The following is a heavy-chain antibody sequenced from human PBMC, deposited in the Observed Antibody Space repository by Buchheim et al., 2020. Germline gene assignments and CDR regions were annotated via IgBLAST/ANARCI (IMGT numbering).Heavy chain of an antibody. J-gene: IGHJ4*02. CDR1: GFTFSSYG. Sequence: QVQLVESGGGVVQPGRSLRLSCAASGFTFSSYGMHWVRQAPGKGLEWVAVISYDGSNKYYADSVKGRFTISRDNSKTTLNLQMNSLRAEDTAVYYCAKDFRRAFDYWGQGTL. CDR3: AKDFRRAFDY. V-gene: IGHV3-30*18. CDR2: ISYDGSNK.